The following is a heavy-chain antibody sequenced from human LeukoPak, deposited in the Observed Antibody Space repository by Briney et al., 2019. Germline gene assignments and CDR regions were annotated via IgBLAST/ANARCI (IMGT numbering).Heavy chain of an antibody. CDR3: ARGRDGYNLVPFDC. D-gene: IGHD5-24*01. V-gene: IGHV4-39*07. Sequence: PSETLSLTCKVSGGSISSNNYYWGWIRQPPGKGLEWIGSIYYSGSTYYNPSLKSRVTTSVDTSKNQFSLKLSSVTAADTAVYYCARGRDGYNLVPFDCWGQGTLVTVSS. J-gene: IGHJ4*02. CDR2: IYYSGST. CDR1: GGSISSNNYY.